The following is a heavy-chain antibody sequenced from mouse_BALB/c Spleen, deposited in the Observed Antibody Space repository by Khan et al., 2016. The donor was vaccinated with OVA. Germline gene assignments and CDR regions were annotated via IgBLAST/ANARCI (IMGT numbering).Heavy chain of an antibody. D-gene: IGHD1-1*02. CDR2: ISTYYGDV. CDR3: ARGGRLAY. CDR1: GYTFTDYA. J-gene: IGHJ3*01. V-gene: IGHV1S137*01. Sequence: QVQLQQSGAELVRPGVSVKISCKGSGYTFTDYAMHWVKQSHAKSLEWIGVISTYYGDVDYSQKFKGKATMTVDRSSSTAYMELARLTSEDAAIYYCARGGRLAYWGQGTLVTVS.